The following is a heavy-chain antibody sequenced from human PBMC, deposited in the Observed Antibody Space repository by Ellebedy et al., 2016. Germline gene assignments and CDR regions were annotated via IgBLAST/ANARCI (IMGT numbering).Heavy chain of an antibody. CDR3: ARDPTPSMYSTACDY. CDR1: GFTFSSYS. D-gene: IGHD2-21*01. CDR2: ISSSSSTI. Sequence: GGSLRLSCAASGFTFSSYSMNWVRQAPGKGLEWVSYISSSSSTIDYADSVKGRFTISRDNAKNSLYLQMNSLRAEDTAVYYCARDPTPSMYSTACDYWGQGTLVTVSS. J-gene: IGHJ4*02. V-gene: IGHV3-48*04.